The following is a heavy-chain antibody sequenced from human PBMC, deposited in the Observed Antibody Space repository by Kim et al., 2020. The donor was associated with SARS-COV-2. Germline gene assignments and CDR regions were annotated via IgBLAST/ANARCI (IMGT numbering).Heavy chain of an antibody. CDR2: IRNKAYVGTR. Sequence: GGSLRLSCTTSGFTFGDYAMSWFRQAPGKGLEWVGFIRNKAYVGTREYAASVKGRFTISRDDSKSIAYLQMNSLKTEDTAVYYCTRRSYRSSFDYWGQGTLVTVSS. D-gene: IGHD3-16*02. J-gene: IGHJ4*02. CDR3: TRRSYRSSFDY. CDR1: GFTFGDYA. V-gene: IGHV3-49*03.